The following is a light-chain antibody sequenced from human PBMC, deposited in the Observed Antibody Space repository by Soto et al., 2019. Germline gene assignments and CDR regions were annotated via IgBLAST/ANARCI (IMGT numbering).Light chain of an antibody. Sequence: EMVMTQSPATLSVSPGERATLSCGASQSVSTNLDWYQQKPGQAPRLLIFGASTMVIGIPARFSGSGSGTMFTLTNSSLQYEDFALYFCQQYNKWSVTFGQGTNVDIK. J-gene: IGKJ1*01. CDR2: GAS. V-gene: IGKV3-15*01. CDR3: QQYNKWSVT. CDR1: QSVSTN.